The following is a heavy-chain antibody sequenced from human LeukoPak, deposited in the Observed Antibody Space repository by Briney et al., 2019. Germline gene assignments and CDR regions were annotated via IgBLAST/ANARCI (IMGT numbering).Heavy chain of an antibody. CDR1: GFTFSSYG. V-gene: IGHV3-30*02. J-gene: IGHJ4*02. CDR3: AKGYCESTSCYSGLDY. D-gene: IGHD2-2*02. Sequence: PGGSLRLSCAASGFTFSSYGMHWVRQAPGKGLEWVAFMRYDGSTKYYADSVKGRFTISRDNSKNSLFLQMSGLRPEDTAVYYCAKGYCESTSCYSGLDYRGQGTLVTVSS. CDR2: MRYDGSTK.